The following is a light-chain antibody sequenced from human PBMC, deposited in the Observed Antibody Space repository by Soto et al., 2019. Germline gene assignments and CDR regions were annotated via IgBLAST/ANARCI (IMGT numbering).Light chain of an antibody. CDR3: QQYHNWPIT. V-gene: IGKV3-15*01. CDR1: QSVSSN. J-gene: IGKJ5*01. CDR2: DAS. Sequence: EIVMTQSPATLSVSPGESATLSCSPSQSVSSNLAWHQQKPGQAPRILMYDASTRATGISARFSGSGSGTEFTLTISSLQSEDFAVYYCQQYHNWPITFGQGTRLEIK.